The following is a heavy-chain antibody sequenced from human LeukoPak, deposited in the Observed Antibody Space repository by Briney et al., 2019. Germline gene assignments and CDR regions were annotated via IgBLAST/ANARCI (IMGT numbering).Heavy chain of an antibody. CDR1: GFTFGDYS. CDR2: IRSKAYGGTT. Sequence: GGSLRLSCTASGFTFGDYSMNWVRQAPGKGLEWAGFIRSKAYGGTTEYAASVKGRFTISRDDSKSIVYLQMNSLKSEDTAVYYCSRGRRATHDYWGQGTLVTVPS. V-gene: IGHV3-49*04. D-gene: IGHD1-26*01. J-gene: IGHJ4*02. CDR3: SRGRRATHDY.